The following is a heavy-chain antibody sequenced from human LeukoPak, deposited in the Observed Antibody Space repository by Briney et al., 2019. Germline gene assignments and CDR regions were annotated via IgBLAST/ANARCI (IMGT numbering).Heavy chain of an antibody. J-gene: IGHJ4*02. CDR1: GYTFTGYY. CDR2: INPNSGGT. V-gene: IGHV1-2*02. D-gene: IGHD6-13*01. CDR3: ANGYSSSWYFGY. Sequence: ASVKVSCKASGYTFTGYYMHWVRQAPGQGLEWMGWINPNSGGTNYAQKFQGRFTMTRDTSISTAYMELSRLRSDDTAVYYCANGYSSSWYFGYWGQGTLVTVSS.